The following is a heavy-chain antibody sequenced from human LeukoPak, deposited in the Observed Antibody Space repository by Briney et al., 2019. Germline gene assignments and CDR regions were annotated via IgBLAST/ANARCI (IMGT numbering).Heavy chain of an antibody. CDR3: TTWYSSGWLNFQH. Sequence: GGSLRLSCAASGFTFSKAWMSWVRQAPGKGLEWLGHIKSKTDGGTTDYAAPVKGRATISRDDSKNMLYLQMDSLRTEDTGVYYCTTWYSSGWLNFQHWGQGTLVTVSS. CDR2: IKSKTDGGTT. CDR1: GFTFSKAW. J-gene: IGHJ1*01. V-gene: IGHV3-15*01. D-gene: IGHD6-19*01.